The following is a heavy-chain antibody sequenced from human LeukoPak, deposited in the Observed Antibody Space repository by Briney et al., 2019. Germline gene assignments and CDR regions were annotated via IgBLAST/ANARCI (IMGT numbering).Heavy chain of an antibody. CDR2: IYHTGST. J-gene: IGHJ4*02. D-gene: IGHD6-13*01. CDR1: GDSISSSNW. Sequence: SGTLSLTCAVSGDSISSSNWWSWVRRPPGKGLEWIGEIYHTGSTNDNPALKSRVTISVDKSKNQFSLKLSSVTAADTAVYYCARIRAGGGFDYWGQGTLVTVSS. CDR3: ARIRAGGGFDY. V-gene: IGHV4-4*02.